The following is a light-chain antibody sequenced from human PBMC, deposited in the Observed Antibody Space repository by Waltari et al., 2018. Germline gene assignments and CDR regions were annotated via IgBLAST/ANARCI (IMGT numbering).Light chain of an antibody. CDR1: QSLRSN. Sequence: EIVMTQFPATLSVSPGERATLSCRASQSLRSNLAWYQQKPGQAPRLLIYAASTRATGIPASFSGSGAGTEFTLTISSLQSEDFAVYYCQQYNNWPLTFGGGTKVEIK. V-gene: IGKV3-15*01. CDR3: QQYNNWPLT. CDR2: AAS. J-gene: IGKJ4*01.